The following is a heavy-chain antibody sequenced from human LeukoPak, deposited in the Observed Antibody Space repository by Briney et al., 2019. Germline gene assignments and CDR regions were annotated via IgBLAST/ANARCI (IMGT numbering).Heavy chain of an antibody. CDR1: GYTFTSYG. J-gene: IGHJ3*02. CDR2: IIPLFGTA. Sequence: SVKVSCKASGYTFTSYGISWVRQAPGQGLEWMGRIIPLFGTADYAQRYQGRVTISADNSLNTAYLELSSLTSEDTAVYYCASPYDYGDHYLDALHIWGQGTIVTVSS. CDR3: ASPYDYGDHYLDALHI. V-gene: IGHV1-69*06. D-gene: IGHD4-17*01.